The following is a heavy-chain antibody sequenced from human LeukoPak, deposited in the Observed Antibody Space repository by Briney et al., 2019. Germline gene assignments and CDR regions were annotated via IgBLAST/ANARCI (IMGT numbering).Heavy chain of an antibody. CDR3: ARDARSYSSGWYRWFDP. D-gene: IGHD6-19*01. CDR1: GYNFISYG. Sequence: GASVKVSCKASGYNFISYGISWVRQAPGQGLEWMGWINTYNAYTDYAQKFQVREQVRVTYAQKFQGRVIMTTDTSTTTAYMELRSLRSDDTAVYYCARDARSYSSGWYRWFDPWGQGTLVTVSS. CDR2: INTYNAYT. J-gene: IGHJ5*02. V-gene: IGHV1-18*01.